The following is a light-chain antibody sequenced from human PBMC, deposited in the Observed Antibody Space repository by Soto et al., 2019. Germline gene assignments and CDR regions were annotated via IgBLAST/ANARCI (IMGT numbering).Light chain of an antibody. Sequence: QSALTQPPSVSGSPGQSVTISCTGTSSDVGSYNRVSWYQQRPGTAPKLMIYEVSNRPSVVPDRFSGSKSGNTASLTISGLQAEDEADYYCSSFTISSTVIFGGGTKLTVL. J-gene: IGLJ2*01. CDR3: SSFTISSTVI. V-gene: IGLV2-18*02. CDR1: SSDVGSYNR. CDR2: EVS.